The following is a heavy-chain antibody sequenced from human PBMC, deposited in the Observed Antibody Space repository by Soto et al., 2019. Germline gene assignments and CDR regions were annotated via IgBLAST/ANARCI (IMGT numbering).Heavy chain of an antibody. Sequence: QITLNESGPTVVKPAETLTLTCTFSGFSLTTRGVGVGWIRQSPGKAPERLALIYWDDDKRYSASLKSRLTITKDTSKNQVVLTMASVDPADTATYYCAHRILRTVFGLVTTTAIYFDFWGQGTPVVVSS. V-gene: IGHV2-5*02. D-gene: IGHD3-3*01. J-gene: IGHJ4*02. CDR3: AHRILRTVFGLVTTTAIYFDF. CDR2: IYWDDDK. CDR1: GFSLTTRGVG.